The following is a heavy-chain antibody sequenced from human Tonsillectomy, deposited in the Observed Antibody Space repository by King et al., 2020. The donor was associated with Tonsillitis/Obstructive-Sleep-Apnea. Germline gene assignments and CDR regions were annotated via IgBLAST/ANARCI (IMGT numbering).Heavy chain of an antibody. D-gene: IGHD1-26*01. V-gene: IGHV4-59*01. J-gene: IGHJ4*02. Sequence: QLQESGPGLVKPSETLSLTCTVSGGSISGYYWSWIRQPPGKGLEWIGYIYYSGSTNYNPSLKSRVTISVDTSKNQFSLKLSAVTAADTAVYYCTRVGSPVDYWGQGTLVTVSS. CDR3: TRVGSPVDY. CDR2: IYYSGST. CDR1: GGSISGYY.